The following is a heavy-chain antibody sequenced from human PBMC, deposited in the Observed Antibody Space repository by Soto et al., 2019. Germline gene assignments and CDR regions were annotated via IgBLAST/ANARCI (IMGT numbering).Heavy chain of an antibody. CDR2: ISSSGSTI. D-gene: IGHD3-22*01. V-gene: IGHV3-48*03. Sequence: EVQLVESGGGLVQPGGSLRLSCAASGFTFSSYEMNWVRQAPGKGLEWVSYISSSGSTIYYADSVKGRFTISRDNAKNSLYLQINSLRAEDTAVYYCAIATYYYDSSGYFDYFDYWGQGTLVTVSS. CDR1: GFTFSSYE. CDR3: AIATYYYDSSGYFDYFDY. J-gene: IGHJ4*02.